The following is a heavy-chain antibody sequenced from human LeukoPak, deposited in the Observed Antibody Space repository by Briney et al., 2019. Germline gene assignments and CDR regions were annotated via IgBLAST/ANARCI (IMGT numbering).Heavy chain of an antibody. CDR1: GGSISSYY. J-gene: IGHJ4*02. D-gene: IGHD3-22*01. Sequence: SETLSLTCTVSGGSISSYYWSWIRQPPGKGLEWIGYIYYSGSTNYNPSLKSRVTISVDTSKNQFSLKLSSVTAADTAVYYCARVGDSSGYYFDYWGQGTLVTVSS. V-gene: IGHV4-59*01. CDR3: ARVGDSSGYYFDY. CDR2: IYYSGST.